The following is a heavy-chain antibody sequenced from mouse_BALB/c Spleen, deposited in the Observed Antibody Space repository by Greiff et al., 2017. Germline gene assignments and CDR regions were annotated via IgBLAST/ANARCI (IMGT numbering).Heavy chain of an antibody. V-gene: IGHV1S56*01. Sequence: VKLMESGPELVKPGASVRISCKASGYTFTSYYIHWVKQRPGQGLEWIGWIYPGNVNTKYNEKFKGKATLTADKSSSTAYMQLSSLTSEDSAVYFCARVPHDPAYYYAMDYWGQGTSVTVSA. CDR2: IYPGNVNT. CDR1: GYTFTSYY. J-gene: IGHJ4*01. CDR3: ARVPHDPAYYYAMDY.